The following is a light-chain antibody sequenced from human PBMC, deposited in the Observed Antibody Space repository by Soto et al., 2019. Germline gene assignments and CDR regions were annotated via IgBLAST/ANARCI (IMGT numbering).Light chain of an antibody. CDR1: SGSVSTGYY. Sequence: QTVVTQEPSFSASPGGTVTLTCGLNSGSVSTGYYPSWYQQTPGQAPRTLIYSTNTRSPGVPDRFFGSILGNKAALTITGAQTEDESDYYCVLYMGSGISVFGGGTKVTVL. CDR3: VLYMGSGISV. CDR2: STN. V-gene: IGLV8-61*01. J-gene: IGLJ3*02.